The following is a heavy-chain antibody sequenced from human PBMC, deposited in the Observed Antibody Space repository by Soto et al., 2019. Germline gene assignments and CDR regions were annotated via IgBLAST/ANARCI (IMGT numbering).Heavy chain of an antibody. D-gene: IGHD1-26*01. Sequence: GGSLRLSCAASGFTFDDYAMHWVRQVPGKGLEWVSGINWNSGSIGYGDSVKGRFAISRDNSKNTLYLQMDNLRAEDTAHYFCANGPVVGANYKYYDMDVWGRGTTVTVSS. V-gene: IGHV3-9*01. CDR1: GFTFDDYA. CDR3: ANGPVVGANYKYYDMDV. J-gene: IGHJ6*02. CDR2: INWNSGSI.